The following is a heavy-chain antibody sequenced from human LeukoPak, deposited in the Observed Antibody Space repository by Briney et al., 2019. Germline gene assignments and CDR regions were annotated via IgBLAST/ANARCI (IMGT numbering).Heavy chain of an antibody. V-gene: IGHV3-15*07. CDR3: STLTSRGLSDS. J-gene: IGHJ4*02. CDR1: GFTFTNAW. CDR2: IKSKADGETI. Sequence: GSLRLSCAASGFTFTNAWMNWVRQAPGKGLEWVGRIKSKADGETIDYAAPVKGRFTSSRDDSKNMLYLQMNSLKSEDTAVYYCSTLTSRGLSDSWGQGTLVTVSS. D-gene: IGHD1-14*01.